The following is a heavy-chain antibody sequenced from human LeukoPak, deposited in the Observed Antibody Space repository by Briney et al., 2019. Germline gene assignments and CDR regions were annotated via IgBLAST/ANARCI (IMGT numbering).Heavy chain of an antibody. CDR1: GFTFSSYG. D-gene: IGHD3-10*01. Sequence: GGSLRLSCAPSGFTFSSYGMHWVGQSPGKGLEWVAVISYDGSNKYSADSLKGRFTISRDNSENTLYLEMASLRGEDTGVYDCAKGGGGFGEFSYFDYWGQGTLVTVSS. CDR2: ISYDGSNK. V-gene: IGHV3-30*18. J-gene: IGHJ4*02. CDR3: AKGGGGFGEFSYFDY.